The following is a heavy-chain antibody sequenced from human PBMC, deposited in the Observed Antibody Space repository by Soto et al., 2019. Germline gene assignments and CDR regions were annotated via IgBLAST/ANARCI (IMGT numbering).Heavy chain of an antibody. Sequence: SETLSLTCTVPGDSSSSGGYYCSWIRQHPGKGLEWIGYIYYSGSTYYNPSLKSRVTISVDTSKNQFSLKLSSVTAADTAVYYCATSRFGMDAFDIWGQGTMVT. D-gene: IGHD3-10*01. CDR3: ATSRFGMDAFDI. CDR1: GDSSSSGGYY. J-gene: IGHJ3*02. V-gene: IGHV4-31*03. CDR2: IYYSGST.